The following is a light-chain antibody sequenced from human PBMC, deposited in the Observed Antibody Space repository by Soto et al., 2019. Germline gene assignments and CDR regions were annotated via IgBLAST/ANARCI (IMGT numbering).Light chain of an antibody. V-gene: IGLV1-51*01. Sequence: QSVLTQPPSVSAAPGQKVTISCSGSSSNIGNNNYVSWYQQLPGTVPKLLIYDNIKRPSGIPDRFSGSKSGTSATLGITGLQTGDEADYYCGTWDASLKSLVFGGGTKLTVL. CDR1: SSNIGNNNY. J-gene: IGLJ2*01. CDR2: DNI. CDR3: GTWDASLKSLV.